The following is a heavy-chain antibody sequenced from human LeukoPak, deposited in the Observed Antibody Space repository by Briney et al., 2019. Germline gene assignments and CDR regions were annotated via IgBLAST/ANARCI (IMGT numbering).Heavy chain of an antibody. V-gene: IGHV3-73*01. CDR1: GFTFSGSA. D-gene: IGHD5-18*01. CDR3: ARENYRGYSYGSAVNWFDP. CDR2: IRSKANSYAT. J-gene: IGHJ5*02. Sequence: PGGSLRLSCAASGFTFSGSAMHWVRQASGKGLEWVGRIRSKANSYATAYAASVKGRFTISRDDSKNTAYLQMNSLKTEDTAVYYCARENYRGYSYGSAVNWFDPWGQGTLVTVSS.